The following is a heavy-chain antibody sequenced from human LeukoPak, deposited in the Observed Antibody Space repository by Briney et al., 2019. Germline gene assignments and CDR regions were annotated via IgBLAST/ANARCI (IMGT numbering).Heavy chain of an antibody. D-gene: IGHD2/OR15-2a*01. V-gene: IGHV3-7*01. J-gene: IGHJ4*02. CDR2: IKLDGSEK. CDR3: ARGNIYPDY. CDR1: GFTFGKYW. Sequence: PGGSLRLSCVASGFTFGKYWMSWVRQAPGKGLEWVANIKLDGSEKNYVDSVKGRFTISRDNTKNSLYLQMNSLRAEDTAVYYCARGNIYPDYWGQGTLVTVSS.